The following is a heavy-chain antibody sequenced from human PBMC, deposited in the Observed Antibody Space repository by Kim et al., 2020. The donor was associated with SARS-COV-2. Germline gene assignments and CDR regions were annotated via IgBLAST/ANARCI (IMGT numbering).Heavy chain of an antibody. J-gene: IGHJ6*02. CDR3: TTLTGGGDIVVVPYYYYYGRDV. CDR1: GFTFSNAW. V-gene: IGHV3-15*01. D-gene: IGHD2-2*01. CDR2: IKSKTDGGTT. Sequence: GGSLRLSCAASGFTFSNAWMSWVRQAPGKGLEWVGRIKSKTDGGTTDYAAPVKGRFTISRDDSKNTLYLQMNSLKTEDTAVYYCTTLTGGGDIVVVPYYYYYGRDVWGQGTTVTLSS.